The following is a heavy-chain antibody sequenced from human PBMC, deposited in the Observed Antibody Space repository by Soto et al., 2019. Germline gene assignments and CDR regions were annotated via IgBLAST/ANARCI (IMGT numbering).Heavy chain of an antibody. CDR2: IYYDGSNE. CDR1: GFSFSSYG. V-gene: IGHV3-33*01. J-gene: IGHJ6*02. Sequence: GGSLRLSCAASGFSFSSYGMHWVRQAPGKGLEWVAVIYYDGSNEYYSDSVKGRFTISRDNSKNTLYLQMNSLRVEDTAVYYCARWWNDEEWVETMDVWGQGTTVTVS. CDR3: ARWWNDEEWVETMDV. D-gene: IGHD1-1*01.